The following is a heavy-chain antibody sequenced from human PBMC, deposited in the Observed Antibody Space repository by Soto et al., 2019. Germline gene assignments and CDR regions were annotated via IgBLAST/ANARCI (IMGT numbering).Heavy chain of an antibody. Sequence: GGSLRLSCAASGFTFSDYSMNWVRQAPGKGLEWLSSITGSSTYIYYAGSVKGRFTISRDNAKNSLLLQMKSLRAEDTAVYYCARDCSEYQLLYDVNYYGMDVWGQGTTVTVSS. CDR2: ITGSSTYI. D-gene: IGHD2-2*02. V-gene: IGHV3-21*01. CDR1: GFTFSDYS. CDR3: ARDCSEYQLLYDVNYYGMDV. J-gene: IGHJ6*02.